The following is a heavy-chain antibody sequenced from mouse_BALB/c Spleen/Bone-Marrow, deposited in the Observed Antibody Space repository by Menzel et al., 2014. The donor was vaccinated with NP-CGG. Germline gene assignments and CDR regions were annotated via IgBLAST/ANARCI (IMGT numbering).Heavy chain of an antibody. CDR1: GYAFTNYL. CDR2: INPGSGGT. CDR3: ARNANWLFAY. V-gene: IGHV1-54*01. D-gene: IGHD4-1*01. J-gene: IGHJ3*01. Sequence: QVHVKQSGAELVRPGTSVKVSCKASGYAFTNYLIDWVKQRPGQGLEWIGVINPGSGGTNYNEKFKGKATLTADKSSSTAYMQLSSLTSDDSAVYFCARNANWLFAYWGQGTLVTVSA.